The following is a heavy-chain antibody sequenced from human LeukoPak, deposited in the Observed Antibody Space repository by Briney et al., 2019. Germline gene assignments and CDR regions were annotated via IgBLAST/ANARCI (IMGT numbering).Heavy chain of an antibody. D-gene: IGHD5-18*01. J-gene: IGHJ4*02. CDR2: ISYDGSNK. CDR3: ASRGYSYGLDY. V-gene: IGHV3-30-3*01. Sequence: GGSLRLSCAASGFTFSSYAMHWVRQAPGKGLEGVAVISYDGSNKYYADSVKGRFTISRDNSKNTLYLQMNSLRAEDTAVYYCASRGYSYGLDYWGQGTLVTVSS. CDR1: GFTFSSYA.